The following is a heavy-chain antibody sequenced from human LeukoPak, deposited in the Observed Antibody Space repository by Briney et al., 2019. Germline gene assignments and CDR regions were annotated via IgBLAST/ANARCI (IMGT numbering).Heavy chain of an antibody. J-gene: IGHJ3*02. CDR2: IGEDGSEK. CDR3: AKLAGSDYAFDI. V-gene: IGHV3-7*01. CDR1: GFTFSSYW. Sequence: PGGSLRLSCAASGFTFSSYWMTWVRQAPGKGLEWVANIGEDGSEKYYVDSVKGRFTISRDNAKNSLYLQVNSLRAEDMAVYYCAKLAGSDYAFDIWGQGTMVTVSS. D-gene: IGHD3/OR15-3a*01.